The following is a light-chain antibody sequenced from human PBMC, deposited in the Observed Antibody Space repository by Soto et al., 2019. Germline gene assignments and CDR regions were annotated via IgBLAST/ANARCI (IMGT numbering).Light chain of an antibody. CDR3: QSYDSTLSARYV. J-gene: IGLJ1*01. V-gene: IGLV1-40*01. CDR1: SSNIGANYD. CDR2: ANS. Sequence: QSVLTQPPSVSGAPGQRVTISCTGSSSNIGANYDVHWYQQRPGTAPKLLIFANSNRPSGVPDRFSGSKSVTSASLVITGLQAEDEGDYYGQSYDSTLSARYVFGTGTKVTVL.